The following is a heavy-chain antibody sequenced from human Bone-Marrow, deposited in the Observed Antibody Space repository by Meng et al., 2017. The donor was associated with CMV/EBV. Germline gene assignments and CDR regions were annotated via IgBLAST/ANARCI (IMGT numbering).Heavy chain of an antibody. CDR3: ARDPDIVGATHYYYGMDV. CDR2: IIPIFGTA. D-gene: IGHD1-26*01. J-gene: IGHJ6*02. Sequence: SVKVSCKASGGTFSSYAISWVRQAPGQGLEWMGGIIPIFGTANYAQKFQGRVTITTDESTSTAYMELSSLRSEDTAVYYCARDPDIVGATHYYYGMDVWGQGTTVTVSS. V-gene: IGHV1-69*05. CDR1: GGTFSSYA.